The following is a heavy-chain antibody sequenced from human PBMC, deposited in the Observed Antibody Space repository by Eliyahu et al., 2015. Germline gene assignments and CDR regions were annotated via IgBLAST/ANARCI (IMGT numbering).Heavy chain of an antibody. D-gene: IGHD4/OR15-4a*01. CDR3: ATNYNQAFDY. CDR1: GGSVTSGSYY. CDR2: ISYSGSA. J-gene: IGHJ4*02. Sequence: QLQLQESGPGLVKPSETLSLTCTVSGGSVTSGSYYWGWIRQPPGKGLEWIGNISYSGSAYYNPSLKSRVAISVDTSKNQFSLSLRSVTAADTAVYYCATNYNQAFDYWGQGTLVTVSS. V-gene: IGHV4-39*01.